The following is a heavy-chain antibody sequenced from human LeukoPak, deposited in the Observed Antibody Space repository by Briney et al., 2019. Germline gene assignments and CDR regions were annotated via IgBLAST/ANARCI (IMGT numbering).Heavy chain of an antibody. J-gene: IGHJ4*02. D-gene: IGHD3-22*01. CDR3: AKYPRANYDSSGYYFVY. CDR2: ISGSGGST. V-gene: IGHV3-23*01. CDR1: GFTFSSYA. Sequence: GGSLRLSCAASGFTFSSYAMSWVRQAPRRGLEWVSAISGSGGSTYYADSVKGRFTISRDNSKNTLYLQMNSLRAEDTAVYYCAKYPRANYDSSGYYFVYWGQGTLVTVSS.